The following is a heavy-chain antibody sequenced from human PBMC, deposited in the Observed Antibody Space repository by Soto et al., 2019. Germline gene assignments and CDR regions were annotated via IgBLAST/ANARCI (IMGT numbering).Heavy chain of an antibody. J-gene: IGHJ6*02. CDR2: INPIFGTA. CDR1: GGTFSSYA. D-gene: IGHD1-1*01. CDR3: ARGGNAVWYGMDV. Sequence: QVQLVQSGAEVKKPGASVKVSCKASGGTFSSYAISWGRQAPGQGLEWMGGINPIFGTANYAQKFQGRVTITAAESTSTADMELSSLRTDDTAVYFCARGGNAVWYGMDVWGQGTTVTVSS. V-gene: IGHV1-69*12.